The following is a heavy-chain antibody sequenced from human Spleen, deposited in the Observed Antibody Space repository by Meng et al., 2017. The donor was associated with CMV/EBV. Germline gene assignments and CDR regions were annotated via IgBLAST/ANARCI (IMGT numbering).Heavy chain of an antibody. J-gene: IGHJ5*02. D-gene: IGHD2-2*01. CDR3: ARGRGGYCTSTTCYAGRFDP. V-gene: IGHV3-30*04. CDR1: GFTFRTYA. CDR2: ISYDGSAK. Sequence: GESLKISCAASGFTFRTYAIHWVRQAPGEGLDWVAVISYDGSAKYFAESVQGRFIISRDNSKNTVYLQMNSLRPEDTAVYHCARGRGGYCTSTTCYAGRFDPWGQGTLVTVSS.